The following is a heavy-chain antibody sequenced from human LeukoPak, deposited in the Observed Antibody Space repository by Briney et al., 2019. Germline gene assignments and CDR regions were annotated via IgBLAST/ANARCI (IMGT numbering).Heavy chain of an antibody. D-gene: IGHD1-7*01. J-gene: IGHJ4*02. CDR1: GFTFNTYW. CDR3: ARRITTNYRFDY. CDR2: IKQDGSDK. V-gene: IGHV3-7*01. Sequence: PGGSLRLSCAASGFTFNTYWMSWVRQAPGKGLEWVANIKQDGSDKYYVGSVKGRFTISRDNAKNSLYLQMNSLRAEDTAVYYCARRITTNYRFDYWGQGTLVTVSS.